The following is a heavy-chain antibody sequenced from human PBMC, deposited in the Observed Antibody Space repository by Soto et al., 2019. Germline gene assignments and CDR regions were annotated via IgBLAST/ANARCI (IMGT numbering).Heavy chain of an antibody. V-gene: IGHV1-69*06. CDR1: GGTFSNYA. D-gene: IGHD2-15*01. Sequence: QVQLVQSGAEVKKPGSSVKVSCKASGGTFSNYAINWVRQAAGQGLEWMGGMIPLFGTPNYAQKFQGRVTFTAHKSTSTAYMELRSLRSDDTAVYYCARGWETVVTTTPFAYWGQGTLVTVSS. CDR3: ARGWETVVTTTPFAY. J-gene: IGHJ4*02. CDR2: MIPLFGTP.